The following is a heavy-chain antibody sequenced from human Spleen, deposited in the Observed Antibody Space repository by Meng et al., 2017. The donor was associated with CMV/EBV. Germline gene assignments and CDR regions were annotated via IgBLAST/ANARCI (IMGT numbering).Heavy chain of an antibody. D-gene: IGHD3-10*01. J-gene: IGHJ4*02. CDR3: ARAGARGVPVDY. CDR1: GGLIIVYT. Sequence: ELGPWLVKYSGPRPHPFSAPGGLIIVYTWTWIRQSAGKGLEWFGRISGSGIIDDNHSFRSRAIMSIDTSKNQLSLKLFSVTAADTAVYYCARAGARGVPVDYWGQGILVTVSS. V-gene: IGHV4-4*07. CDR2: ISGSGII.